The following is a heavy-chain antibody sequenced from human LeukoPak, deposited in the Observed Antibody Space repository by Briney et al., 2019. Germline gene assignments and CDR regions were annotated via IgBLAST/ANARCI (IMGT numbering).Heavy chain of an antibody. CDR1: GFNFDDYG. CDR3: ARDLYGDYGFDT. J-gene: IGHJ3*02. Sequence: GGSLRLSCAASGFNFDDYGMSWVRQAPGKGLEWVSGSNWNGGNTGYADSVKGRFTVSRDNARKSLFLQMNSLRVEDTALYYCARDLYGDYGFDTWGQGTLVTVSS. V-gene: IGHV3-20*04. D-gene: IGHD4-17*01. CDR2: SNWNGGNT.